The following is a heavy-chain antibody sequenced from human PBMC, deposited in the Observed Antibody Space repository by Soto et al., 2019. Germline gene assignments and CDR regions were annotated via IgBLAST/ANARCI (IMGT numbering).Heavy chain of an antibody. Sequence: EVHLVETGGGVIQPGGSLRLSCAASGFTVSNNYMSWVRQAPGKGLEWVSLIYSGGSTFYADSVKGRFTISRDNSKNTLFLQMNSLRAEDTAVYFCATYTSLEYWGQGTLVTVSS. V-gene: IGHV3-53*02. CDR3: ATYTSLEY. D-gene: IGHD2-2*02. CDR1: GFTVSNNY. CDR2: IYSGGST. J-gene: IGHJ4*02.